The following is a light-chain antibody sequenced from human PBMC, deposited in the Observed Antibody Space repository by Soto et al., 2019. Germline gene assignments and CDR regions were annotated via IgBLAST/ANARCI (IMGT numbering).Light chain of an antibody. CDR1: SSDVGAFNY. Sequence: SVLTQPASVSGSPGQSIAISCTGTSSDVGAFNYVSWYQQHPGKAPKFMIFDVSSRPSGVSDRFSGSKSGNTASLTISGLQTEDEADYYCASYTTSSTYVFGTGTKVTVL. J-gene: IGLJ1*01. CDR3: ASYTTSSTYV. CDR2: DVS. V-gene: IGLV2-14*03.